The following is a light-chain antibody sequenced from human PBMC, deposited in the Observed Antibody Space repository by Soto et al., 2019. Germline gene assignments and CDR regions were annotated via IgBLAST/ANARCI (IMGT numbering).Light chain of an antibody. J-gene: IGKJ4*01. V-gene: IGKV1-12*01. Sequence: DIQMTQSPSSVSASVGDRVTIAFRASQGISNWLAWYQQKPGKAPSLLIHAASSLQSGVPSRFSGSGYGTDFTLTISSLQPEDVAAYYCQKYNSAPLTFGGGTKVDIK. CDR2: AAS. CDR1: QGISNW. CDR3: QKYNSAPLT.